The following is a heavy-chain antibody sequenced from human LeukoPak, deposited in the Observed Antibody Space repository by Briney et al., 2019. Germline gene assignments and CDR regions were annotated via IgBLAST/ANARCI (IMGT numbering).Heavy chain of an antibody. CDR2: INPNSGGT. CDR3: ARDRGVYCSSASCSYYFDY. Sequence: ASVKVSCKASGYTFTGYYMHWVRQAPGQGLEWMGWINPNSGGTNYAQKFQGRVTMTRDTSISTAYMELRSLRSDDTAVYYCARDRGVYCSSASCSYYFDYWGQGTLVTVSS. J-gene: IGHJ4*02. CDR1: GYTFTGYY. V-gene: IGHV1-2*02. D-gene: IGHD2-2*01.